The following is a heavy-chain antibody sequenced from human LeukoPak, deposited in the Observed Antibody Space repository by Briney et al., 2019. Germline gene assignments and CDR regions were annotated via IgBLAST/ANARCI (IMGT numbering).Heavy chain of an antibody. CDR1: GFSVSNNY. D-gene: IGHD2/OR15-2a*01. CDR3: ARSHNSRDYYYFDY. Sequence: GGSLRLSCVVSGFSVSNNYIIWVRQAPGNGLERVSVIYGDGRTSHSASVRGRFTISRDNAKNSLYLQMNSLRAEDTAVYYCARSHNSRDYYYFDYWGQGTLVTVSS. J-gene: IGHJ4*02. V-gene: IGHV3-66*01. CDR2: IYGDGRT.